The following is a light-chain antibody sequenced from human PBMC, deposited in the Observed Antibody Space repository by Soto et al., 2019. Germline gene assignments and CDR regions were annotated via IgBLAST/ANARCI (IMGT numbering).Light chain of an antibody. J-gene: IGKJ3*01. Sequence: EIVLTQSPATLSLSPGERATLSCRASQSVSSYLAWYQQKPGQAPRLLIYDASNRATGIPARFSGSGSGTDFTLTLRSLEPEDFAFYYCQQRSNWPPGIFTFGPGTKVDIK. CDR1: QSVSSY. V-gene: IGKV3-11*01. CDR3: QQRSNWPPGIFT. CDR2: DAS.